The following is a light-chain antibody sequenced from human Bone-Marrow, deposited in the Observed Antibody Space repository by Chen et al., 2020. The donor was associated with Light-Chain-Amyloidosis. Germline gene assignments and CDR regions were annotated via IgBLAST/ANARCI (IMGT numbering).Light chain of an antibody. CDR2: EVT. Sequence: QSALTQPASVSGSPGQSITISCTGTSSDVGGDNHVSWYPQHPDKAPKLMIYEVTNRPSWVPERFSGSKTDNTASLTISGLQTEEEADYFCNSYTITNTLVFGSGTRVTVL. J-gene: IGLJ1*01. CDR3: NSYTITNTLV. CDR1: SSDVGGDNH. V-gene: IGLV2-14*01.